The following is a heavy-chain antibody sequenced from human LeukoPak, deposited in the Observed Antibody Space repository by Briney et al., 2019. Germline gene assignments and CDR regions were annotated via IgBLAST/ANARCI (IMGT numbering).Heavy chain of an antibody. D-gene: IGHD5-18*01. V-gene: IGHV3-53*01. Sequence: GGSLRLSCVASGFTVSSNYMDWVRQAPGKGLEWVSLIYTGGGTYYADSVKGRFAISRDNSKNTLYLQMNSLRAEDTAVYYCARVQSGELWSDYWGQGTLVTVSS. CDR2: IYTGGGT. J-gene: IGHJ4*02. CDR3: ARVQSGELWSDY. CDR1: GFTVSSNY.